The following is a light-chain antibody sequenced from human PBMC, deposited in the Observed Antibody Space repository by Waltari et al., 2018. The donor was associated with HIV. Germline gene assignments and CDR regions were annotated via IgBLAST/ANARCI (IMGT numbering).Light chain of an antibody. J-gene: IGLJ3*02. Sequence: TISCSGNNSNVGSNPVNWYRQVPGTAPKLLMFSNNQRPSGVPDRFSGSKSGTSASLAIRGLKSEDEADYYCAARDDSLNAWVFGGGTKVTVL. CDR2: SNN. CDR3: AARDDSLNAWV. V-gene: IGLV1-44*01. CDR1: NSNVGSNP.